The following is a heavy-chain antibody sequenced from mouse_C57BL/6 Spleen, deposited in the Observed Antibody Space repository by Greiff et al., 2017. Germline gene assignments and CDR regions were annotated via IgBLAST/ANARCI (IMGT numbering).Heavy chain of an antibody. V-gene: IGHV1-81*01. CDR1: GYTFTSYG. CDR3: ARGAYYSNDVYAMDY. CDR2: IYPRSGNT. D-gene: IGHD2-5*01. Sequence: VQLQQSGAELARPGASVKLSCKASGYTFTSYGISWVKQRTGQGLEWIGEIYPRSGNTYYNEKFKGKATLTADKSSSPAYMELRSLTSEDSAVYFCARGAYYSNDVYAMDYWGQGTSVTFSS. J-gene: IGHJ4*01.